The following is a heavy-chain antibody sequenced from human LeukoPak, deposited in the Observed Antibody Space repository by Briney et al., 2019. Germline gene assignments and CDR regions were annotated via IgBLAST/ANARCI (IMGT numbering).Heavy chain of an antibody. CDR3: ARWRTSSWSEFDY. CDR2: IKQDGSEI. J-gene: IGHJ4*02. Sequence: PGGSLRLSCAASGFTFSSHWVAWLRQAPEKGLEWVAHIKQDGSEIDYVDPVKGRFTISRDNAKNSLYLQMKGLRVEDTAVYFCARWRTSSWSEFDYWGQGTLVTVSS. V-gene: IGHV3-7*05. D-gene: IGHD6-13*01. CDR1: GFTFSSHW.